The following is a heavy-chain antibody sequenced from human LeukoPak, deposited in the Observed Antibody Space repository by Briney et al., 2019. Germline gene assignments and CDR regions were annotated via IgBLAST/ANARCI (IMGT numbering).Heavy chain of an antibody. CDR3: ARGGRVVVIPPNL. CDR1: GGSISSYY. Sequence: PSETLSLTCTVSGGSISSYYWSWIRQPPGKGLELIGYIYYSGSTNYNPSLKSRVTISVDTSKNQFSLKLSSVTAADTAVYYCARGGRVVVIPPNLWGRGTLVTVSS. V-gene: IGHV4-59*01. D-gene: IGHD3-22*01. CDR2: IYYSGST. J-gene: IGHJ2*01.